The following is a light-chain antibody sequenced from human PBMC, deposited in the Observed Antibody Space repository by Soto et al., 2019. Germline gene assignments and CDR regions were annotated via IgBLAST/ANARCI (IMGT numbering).Light chain of an antibody. CDR3: QQGYSTPLT. CDR1: QTISNY. CDR2: AAS. Sequence: IQMTQSPASLSASVGDRVTISCRASQTISNYLNWYQQKPGKAPKLLIYAASSLHNGVPSRFSGRGSGTDFTLTISSLQPEDFATYYCQQGYSTPLTFVGGTKVESK. J-gene: IGKJ4*01. V-gene: IGKV1-39*01.